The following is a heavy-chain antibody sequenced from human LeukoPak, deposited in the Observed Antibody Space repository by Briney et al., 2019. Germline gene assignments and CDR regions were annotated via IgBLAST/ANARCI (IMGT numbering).Heavy chain of an antibody. Sequence: PSETLSLTCTVSGGSISSYYWSWVRQPPGKGLEWIGYIYYSGSTNYNPSLKSRVTISVDTSKNQFSLKLSSVTAADTAMYYCARDGPSSSWGALDIWGQGTMVTVSS. CDR1: GGSISSYY. J-gene: IGHJ3*02. CDR2: IYYSGST. CDR3: ARDGPSSSWGALDI. D-gene: IGHD6-13*01. V-gene: IGHV4-59*01.